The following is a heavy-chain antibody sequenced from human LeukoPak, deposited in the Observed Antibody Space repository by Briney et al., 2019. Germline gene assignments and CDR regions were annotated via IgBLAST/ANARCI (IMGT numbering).Heavy chain of an antibody. Sequence: GASVKVSCKASGYTFTSYYMHWVRQAPGQGLEWMGIINPSGGSTSYAQKFQGRVTMTRDTSTSTVYMELSSLRSEDTAAYYCARAPEFIRPPDYWGQGTLVTVSS. CDR2: INPSGGST. V-gene: IGHV1-46*01. CDR3: ARAPEFIRPPDY. CDR1: GYTFTSYY. D-gene: IGHD3-10*01. J-gene: IGHJ4*02.